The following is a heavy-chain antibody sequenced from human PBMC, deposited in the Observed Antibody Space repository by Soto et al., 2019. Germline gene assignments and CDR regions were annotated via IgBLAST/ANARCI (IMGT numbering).Heavy chain of an antibody. V-gene: IGHV3-30-3*01. J-gene: IGHJ4*02. CDR3: AGEGPEGFKSTWHFDL. CDR1: GFTFSNFA. CDR2: MSFDGTTK. Sequence: QVQLVESGGGVVQPGRSLRLSCAASGFTFSNFAMHWFRQAPGKGLEWVAVMSFDGTTKFYADSVKGRFTVSRDNSQNTLYLQVDSLGDEDTAGYYRAGEGPEGFKSTWHFDLRGQGTLVTVSS.